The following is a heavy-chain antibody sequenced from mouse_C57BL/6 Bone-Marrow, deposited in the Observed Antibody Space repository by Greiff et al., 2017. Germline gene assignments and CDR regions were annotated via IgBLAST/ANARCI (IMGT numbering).Heavy chain of an antibody. Sequence: VQLKESGPELVKPGASVKISCKASGYAFSSSWMNWVKQRPGKGLEWIGRIYPGDGDTNYNGKFKGKATLTADKSSSTAYMQLSSLTSEDSAVYFCARRAVVGYFDVWGTGTTVTVSS. J-gene: IGHJ1*03. CDR3: ARRAVVGYFDV. V-gene: IGHV1-82*01. CDR2: IYPGDGDT. CDR1: GYAFSSSW. D-gene: IGHD1-1*01.